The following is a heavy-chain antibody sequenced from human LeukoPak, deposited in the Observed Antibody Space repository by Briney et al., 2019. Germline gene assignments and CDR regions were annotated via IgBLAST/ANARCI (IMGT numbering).Heavy chain of an antibody. J-gene: IGHJ4*02. V-gene: IGHV4-39*01. CDR3: VRHAYYYDSSAFYYYFDY. CDR2: IYYSGST. Sequence: SETLSLTCTVSGGSIRSSSYYWGWIRQPPGKGLEWIGSIYYSGSTYSNPSLQSRVTMSVDTSKNQFSLKLSSVTAADTAVYYCVRHAYYYDSSAFYYYFDYWGQRTLVTVSS. CDR1: GGSIRSSSYY. D-gene: IGHD3-22*01.